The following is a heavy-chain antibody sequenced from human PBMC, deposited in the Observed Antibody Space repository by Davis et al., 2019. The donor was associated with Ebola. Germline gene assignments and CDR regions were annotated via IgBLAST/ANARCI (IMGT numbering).Heavy chain of an antibody. CDR2: IYYSGST. Sequence: SETLSLTCTVSGGSISSYYWSWIRQPPGKGLEWIGYIYYSGSTYYNPSLKSRVTISVDTSKNQFSLKLSSVTAADTAVYYCARSEGIAATFDYWGQGTLVTVSS. D-gene: IGHD6-13*01. J-gene: IGHJ4*02. CDR1: GGSISSYY. V-gene: IGHV4-59*01. CDR3: ARSEGIAATFDY.